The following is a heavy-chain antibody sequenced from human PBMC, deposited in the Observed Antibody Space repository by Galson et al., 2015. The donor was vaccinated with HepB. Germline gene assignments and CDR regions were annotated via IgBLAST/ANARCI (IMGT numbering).Heavy chain of an antibody. Sequence: VKVSCKASGYTFTGYYMHWVRQAPGQGLEWMGWINPNSGGTNYAQKFQGRVTMTRDTSISTAYMELSRLRSDDTAVYYCARDNDIAAAGTRSSIWFDPWGQGTLVTVSS. J-gene: IGHJ5*02. V-gene: IGHV1-2*02. CDR3: ARDNDIAAAGTRSSIWFDP. CDR1: GYTFTGYY. CDR2: INPNSGGT. D-gene: IGHD6-13*01.